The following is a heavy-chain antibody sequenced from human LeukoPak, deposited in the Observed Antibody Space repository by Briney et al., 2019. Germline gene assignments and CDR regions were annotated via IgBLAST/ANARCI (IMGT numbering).Heavy chain of an antibody. CDR3: ARVGARSGWLDD. J-gene: IGHJ1*01. Sequence: SETLSLTCTVSGGSISSGGYYWSWIRQHPGKGLEWIGYIYYSGSTYYNPSLKSRVTISVDTSKNQFSLKLSSVTAADTAVYYCARVGARSGWLDDWGQGTLVTVSS. V-gene: IGHV4-31*03. CDR2: IYYSGST. CDR1: GGSISSGGYY. D-gene: IGHD6-19*01.